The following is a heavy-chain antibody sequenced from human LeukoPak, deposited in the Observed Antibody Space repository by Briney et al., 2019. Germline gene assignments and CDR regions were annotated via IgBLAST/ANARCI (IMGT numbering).Heavy chain of an antibody. CDR2: ITGSGGNT. D-gene: IGHD6-13*01. Sequence: GGSLRLSCAASGFIFSSYSMSWVRQAPGKGLEWVSVITGSGGNTYHADSVKGRFTISKDNSKNTVYLQMSSLRVDDTAVYYCAKAASSSWPSYYYGMDVWGQGTTVTVSS. CDR1: GFIFSSYS. CDR3: AKAASSSWPSYYYGMDV. V-gene: IGHV3-23*01. J-gene: IGHJ6*02.